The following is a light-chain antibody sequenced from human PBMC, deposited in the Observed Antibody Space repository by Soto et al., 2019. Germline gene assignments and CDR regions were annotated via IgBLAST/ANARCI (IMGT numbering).Light chain of an antibody. Sequence: TQSPGTLSLSPGERATLSCRASQTVRDNLGWYQQKPGQPPRLLIYGATTRATGIPARFSGSGSGTEFTLTISSLQSEDFAVYYCQQYNNWPLTFGGGTKVDIK. J-gene: IGKJ4*01. CDR2: GAT. CDR1: QTVRDN. CDR3: QQYNNWPLT. V-gene: IGKV3D-15*01.